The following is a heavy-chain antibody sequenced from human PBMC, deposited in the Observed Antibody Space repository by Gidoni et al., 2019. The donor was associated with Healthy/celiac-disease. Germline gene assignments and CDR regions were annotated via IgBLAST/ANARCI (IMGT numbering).Heavy chain of an antibody. Sequence: QVQLQESGPGLVKPSETLSLTCTVSGGSISSDYWSWIRQPPGKGLEWIGYIYSRGSTNYNPPRKSRVTISVDTSTNQFSLKLSSVTAADTAVYYCAGTAIRFLEWLPLLDPWGQGTLVTVSS. CDR2: IYSRGST. D-gene: IGHD3-3*01. J-gene: IGHJ5*02. V-gene: IGHV4-59*08. CDR1: GGSISSDY. CDR3: AGTAIRFLEWLPLLDP.